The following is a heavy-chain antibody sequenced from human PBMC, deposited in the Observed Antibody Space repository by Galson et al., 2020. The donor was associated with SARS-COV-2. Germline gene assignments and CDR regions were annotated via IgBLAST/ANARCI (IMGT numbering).Heavy chain of an antibody. V-gene: IGHV4-61*02. D-gene: IGHD6-19*01. Sequence: SQTLSLNCAVSGDSISSGSFYWSWIRQPAGKGLEWIGRIHTSGNSNYNPSLKSRVNISLDTSKNQFSLKLSSVTAADTAVYYCARGVVAGTGDWGQGTLFTVSS. CDR3: ARGVVAGTGD. J-gene: IGHJ4*02. CDR1: GDSISSGSFY. CDR2: IHTSGNS.